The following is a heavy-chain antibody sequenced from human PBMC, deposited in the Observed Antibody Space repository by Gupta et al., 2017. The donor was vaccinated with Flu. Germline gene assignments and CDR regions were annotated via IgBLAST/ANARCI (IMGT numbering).Heavy chain of an antibody. J-gene: IGHJ4*02. CDR1: GFTFSSSY. Sequence: EMQLVESGGGLVQPGGSLRLYCAASGFTFSSSYLQWVRQAPGKVLVWVSRINPDGSSTTYAESVKGRFTISRDNAKNTLHLQMNSLGDDDTAVYYCATVTSGCWGQGTLVTVSS. CDR3: ATVTSGC. D-gene: IGHD4-17*01. CDR2: INPDGSST. V-gene: IGHV3-74*03.